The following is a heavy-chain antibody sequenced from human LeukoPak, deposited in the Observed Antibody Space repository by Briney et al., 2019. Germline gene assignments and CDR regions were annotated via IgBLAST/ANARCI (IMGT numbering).Heavy chain of an antibody. J-gene: IGHJ5*02. Sequence: VASVKVSCKASGGTFSSYAISWVRRAPGQGLEWMGGIIPIFGTANYAQKFQGRVTITTDESTSTAYMELSSLRSEDTAVYYCARDRCSSTSCYNWFDPRGQGTLVTVSS. CDR1: GGTFSSYA. D-gene: IGHD2-2*01. V-gene: IGHV1-69*05. CDR3: ARDRCSSTSCYNWFDP. CDR2: IIPIFGTA.